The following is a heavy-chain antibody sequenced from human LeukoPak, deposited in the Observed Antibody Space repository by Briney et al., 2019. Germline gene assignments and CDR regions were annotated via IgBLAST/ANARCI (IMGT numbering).Heavy chain of an antibody. V-gene: IGHV4-30-2*01. Sequence: PSETLSLTCAVSGGSISSGGYSWSWIRQPPGKGLEWIGYIYHSGSTYYNPSLKSRVTISVDTSKNQFSLKLSSVTAADTAVYYCASGGYSSGWYYFDYWGQGTLVTVSS. CDR2: IYHSGST. J-gene: IGHJ4*02. CDR1: GGSISSGGYS. CDR3: ASGGYSSGWYYFDY. D-gene: IGHD6-19*01.